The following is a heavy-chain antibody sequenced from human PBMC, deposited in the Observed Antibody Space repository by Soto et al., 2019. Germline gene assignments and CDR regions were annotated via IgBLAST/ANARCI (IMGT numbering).Heavy chain of an antibody. CDR2: IYCSGST. CDR3: ARTNKWLDYYYGMDV. CDR1: GGSISSSSYY. V-gene: IGHV4-39*01. J-gene: IGHJ6*02. Sequence: SETLSLTCTVSGGSISSSSYYWGWIRQPPGKGLEWIGSIYCSGSTYYNPSLKSRVTISVDTSKNQFSLKLSSVTAADTAVYYCARTNKWLDYYYGMDVWGQGTTVTVSS. D-gene: IGHD6-19*01.